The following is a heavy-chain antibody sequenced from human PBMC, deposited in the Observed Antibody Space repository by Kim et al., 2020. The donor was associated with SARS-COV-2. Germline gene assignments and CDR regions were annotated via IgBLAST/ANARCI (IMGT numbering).Heavy chain of an antibody. CDR1: GFIFSSHW. V-gene: IGHV3-74*01. J-gene: IGHJ4*02. CDR2: VNSDGSRT. Sequence: GGSLRLSCAASGFIFSSHWMHWVRQVPGKGLVWVSRVNSDGSRTYYADSVKGRFTISRDNARNTLYLQLNSLRAEDTAIYYCARDPRDGYNSPPDYWGQG. D-gene: IGHD5-12*01. CDR3: ARDPRDGYNSPPDY.